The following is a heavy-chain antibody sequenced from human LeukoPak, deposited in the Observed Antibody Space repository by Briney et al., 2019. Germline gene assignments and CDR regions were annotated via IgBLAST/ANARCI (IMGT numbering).Heavy chain of an antibody. V-gene: IGHV4-30-2*01. Sequence: PSETLSLTCTVSGGSISSGGYYWCWIRQPPGKGLEWIGYIYHSGSTYYNPSLKSRVTISIDRSKNQFSLKLSSVTAADTAVYYCARAYPSGYLRWGQGTLVTVSS. D-gene: IGHD3-22*01. J-gene: IGHJ4*02. CDR3: ARAYPSGYLR. CDR2: IYHSGST. CDR1: GGSISSGGYY.